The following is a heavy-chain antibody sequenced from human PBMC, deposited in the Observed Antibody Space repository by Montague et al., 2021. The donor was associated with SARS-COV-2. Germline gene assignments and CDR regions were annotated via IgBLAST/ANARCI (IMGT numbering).Heavy chain of an antibody. D-gene: IGHD3-3*01. CDR3: ARQASRGITIFGEVTASYYFDY. CDR1: GGSISSSSYY. CDR2: IYYSGST. V-gene: IGHV4-39*01. Sequence: SETLSLTCTVSGGSISSSSYYWGWIRQPPGRGLEWIGSIYYSGSTYYNPSLKSRVTISVDTSKNQFSLKLSSVTAADTAVYYCARQASRGITIFGEVTASYYFDYWGQGTMVTVSS. J-gene: IGHJ4*02.